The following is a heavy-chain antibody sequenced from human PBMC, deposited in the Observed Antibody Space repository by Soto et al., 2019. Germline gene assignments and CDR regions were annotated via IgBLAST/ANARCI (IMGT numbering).Heavy chain of an antibody. Sequence: PGGSLRLSCAASGFTFSSYGMHWVRQAPGKGLEWVAVIWYDGSNKYYADSVKGRFTISRDNSKNTLYLQMNSLRAEDTAVYYCARDTYCSGGSCYPLTIDYWGQGTLVTVSS. V-gene: IGHV3-33*08. D-gene: IGHD2-15*01. CDR1: GFTFSSYG. J-gene: IGHJ4*02. CDR2: IWYDGSNK. CDR3: ARDTYCSGGSCYPLTIDY.